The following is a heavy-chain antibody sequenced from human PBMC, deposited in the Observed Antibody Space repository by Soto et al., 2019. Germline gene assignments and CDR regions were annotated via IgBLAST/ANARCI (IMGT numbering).Heavy chain of an antibody. CDR1: GFTFTNFW. Sequence: LRLSCAASGFTFTNFWMDWVRQAPGKGLEWVANISPDGSEKHYVDSVKGRFTISRDNAKNSLYLQMTSLTAEDSALYYCSRSLDSWGQGTRVTVSS. CDR3: SRSLDS. V-gene: IGHV3-7*01. CDR2: ISPDGSEK. J-gene: IGHJ4*02.